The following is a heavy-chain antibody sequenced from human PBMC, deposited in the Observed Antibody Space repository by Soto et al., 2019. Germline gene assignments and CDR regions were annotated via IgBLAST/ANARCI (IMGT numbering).Heavy chain of an antibody. CDR3: ASGHDAYKVRY. J-gene: IGHJ4*02. Sequence: QVQLQESGPGLMNPSQTLSLTCTVSGGSISGGGTGSYWTWIRQVPGKGLEWVGCIYYTGNTYYIPSLKSRPTISIDTTENQFSLKLTSVTAAHTAVYFCASGHDAYKVRYWGQGTLVTVSS. V-gene: IGHV4-31*03. CDR1: GGSISGGGTGSY. D-gene: IGHD1-1*01. CDR2: IYYTGNT.